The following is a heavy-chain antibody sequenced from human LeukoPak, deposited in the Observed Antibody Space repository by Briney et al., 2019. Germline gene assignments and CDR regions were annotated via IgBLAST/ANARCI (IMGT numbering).Heavy chain of an antibody. CDR3: ARVFPPNWFDP. CDR2: IYSGGGA. D-gene: IGHD3-10*02. CDR1: GFTVTSNY. V-gene: IGHV3-66*01. J-gene: IGHJ5*02. Sequence: PGGPLRLACAASGFTVTSNYMSWVRQAPGEGLEWVSIIYSGGGAYYADSVKGRFTISRDNSRNTLFLQMNSLRAEDTAMYYCARVFPPNWFDPWGQGTLVTVSS.